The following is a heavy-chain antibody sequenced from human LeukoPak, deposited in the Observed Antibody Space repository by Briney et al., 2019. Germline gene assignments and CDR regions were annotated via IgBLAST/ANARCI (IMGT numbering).Heavy chain of an antibody. Sequence: GGTLRLSCAASGFTFSSYGMSWVRQAPGKGLEWASAISGSGGSTYYADSVKGRFTVSRDNAKNSLYLEMNSLRPEDTAFYYCAKDGGHSSVLYYFESWGQGTLVTVSS. V-gene: IGHV3-23*01. D-gene: IGHD6-19*01. CDR1: GFTFSSYG. CDR3: AKDGGHSSVLYYFES. J-gene: IGHJ4*02. CDR2: ISGSGGST.